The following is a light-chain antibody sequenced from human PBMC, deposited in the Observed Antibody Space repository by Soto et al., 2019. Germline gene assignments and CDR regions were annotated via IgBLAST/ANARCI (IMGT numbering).Light chain of an antibody. CDR2: GAS. Sequence: EIVMTQSPATLYVSTGERATLSCRASQSVRSNLAWYQQKPGQSPRLLIYGASTRATGIPARFSGSGSGTQFTLTISSLQSEDFAVYYCQQYNNWPPAWTFGQGTKVDIK. J-gene: IGKJ1*01. CDR3: QQYNNWPPAWT. CDR1: QSVRSN. V-gene: IGKV3-15*01.